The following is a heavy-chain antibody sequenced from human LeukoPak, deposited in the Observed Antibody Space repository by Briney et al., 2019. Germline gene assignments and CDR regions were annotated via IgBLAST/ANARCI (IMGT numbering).Heavy chain of an antibody. CDR1: GASIRTFY. J-gene: IGHJ6*02. V-gene: IGHV4-59*08. CDR3: ARTGRDAYGHYAMDV. CDR2: IYSSGST. Sequence: PSETLSLTCTVSGASIRTFYYSWIREPPGKGLEWMGYIYSSGSTNYSPSLKSRFTISVDTSKSQFSLKLSSVSAADTAVYYCARTGRDAYGHYAMDVWGQGTTVTVS. D-gene: IGHD5-24*01.